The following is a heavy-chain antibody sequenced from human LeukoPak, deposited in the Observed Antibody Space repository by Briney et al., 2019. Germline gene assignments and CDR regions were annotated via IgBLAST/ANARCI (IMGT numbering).Heavy chain of an antibody. Sequence: GGSRRLSCTASGLTFSTSGFNWVRQAPGKGLEWVASIGPTGSDRYHADSIKGRFTISRDNANNFLYLQMNSLRAEDTAVYYCATETNGRHYDYWGQGTLLTVSS. J-gene: IGHJ4*02. V-gene: IGHV3-21*06. CDR2: IGPTGSDR. D-gene: IGHD1-14*01. CDR3: ATETNGRHYDY. CDR1: GLTFSTSG.